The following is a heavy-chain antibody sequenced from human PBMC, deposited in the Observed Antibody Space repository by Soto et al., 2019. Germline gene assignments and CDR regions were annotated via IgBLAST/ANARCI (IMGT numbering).Heavy chain of an antibody. J-gene: IGHJ4*02. CDR3: TRRAGYIDY. D-gene: IGHD6-13*01. Sequence: GESLKISCKASGYSLTSYWIGWVRQRYGKGLEWMGTVYPRDSDTRYSPSFRGQVTISVDRSISTAYLQWSSLKASDTAMYYCTRRAGYIDYWGQGTLVTVSS. CDR2: VYPRDSDT. V-gene: IGHV5-51*01. CDR1: GYSLTSYW.